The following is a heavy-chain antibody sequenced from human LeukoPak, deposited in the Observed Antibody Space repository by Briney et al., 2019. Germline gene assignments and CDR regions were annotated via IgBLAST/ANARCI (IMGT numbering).Heavy chain of an antibody. CDR1: GFAFSDYS. V-gene: IGHV3-21*05. CDR2: TRGSGSGMGSGS. D-gene: IGHD7-27*01. Sequence: GGSLRLSCAASGFAFSDYSMNWVRQAPGKGLEWIANTRGSGSGMGSGSYYAGAVKDRFTISRDNAKNSLYLQMNSLRAEDTAFYFCARDDNWGFDYWGQGALVTVSS. J-gene: IGHJ4*02. CDR3: ARDDNWGFDY.